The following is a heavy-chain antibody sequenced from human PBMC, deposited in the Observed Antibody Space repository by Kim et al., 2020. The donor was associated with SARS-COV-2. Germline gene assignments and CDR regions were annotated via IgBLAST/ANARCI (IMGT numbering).Heavy chain of an antibody. CDR3: ARDRQITIFGVVIERHDYYGMDV. CDR2: ISSSRSYI. CDR1: GFTFSSYS. Sequence: GGSLRLSCAASGFTFSSYSMNWVRQAPGKGLEWVSSISSSRSYIYYADSVKGRFTISRDNAKNSLYLQMNSLRAEDTAVYYCARDRQITIFGVVIERHDYYGMDVWGQGTTVTVSS. D-gene: IGHD3-3*01. J-gene: IGHJ6*02. V-gene: IGHV3-21*01.